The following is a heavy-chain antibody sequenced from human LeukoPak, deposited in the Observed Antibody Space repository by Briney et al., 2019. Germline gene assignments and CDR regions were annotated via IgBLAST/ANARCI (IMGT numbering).Heavy chain of an antibody. CDR1: GXTLSGYG. Sequence: PGGSLRLSCAVSGXTLSGYGMIWVRQAPGKGLEWISYISSSGRAMYYADSLKGRFTISRDNAKNSLYLQMRNLRAEDTAVYYCATEIVVRIDYWGQGTLVTVSS. V-gene: IGHV3-48*03. D-gene: IGHD1-26*01. CDR3: ATEIVVRIDY. J-gene: IGHJ4*02. CDR2: ISSSGRAM.